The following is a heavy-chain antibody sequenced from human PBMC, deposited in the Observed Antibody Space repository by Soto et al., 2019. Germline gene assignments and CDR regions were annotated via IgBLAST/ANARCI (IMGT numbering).Heavy chain of an antibody. Sequence: PGGSLRLSCAASGFTFSSYAMTWARLAPGKGLEWVSVISGSGTGTYYADSVKGRFTISRDNSKNTLYLQMNSLRAEDTAVYYCAKSPVNTPWYYSAMDVWGQGTMATVSS. D-gene: IGHD3-10*01. J-gene: IGHJ6*02. CDR3: AKSPVNTPWYYSAMDV. CDR2: ISGSGTGT. V-gene: IGHV3-23*01. CDR1: GFTFSSYA.